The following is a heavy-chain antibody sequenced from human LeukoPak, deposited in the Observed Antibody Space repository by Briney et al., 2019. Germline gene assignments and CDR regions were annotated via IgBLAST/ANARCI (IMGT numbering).Heavy chain of an antibody. CDR1: GFTFSIYA. J-gene: IGHJ4*02. CDR3: AREPPGGGFDY. Sequence: GGSLRLSCAASGFTFSIYAMSWVRQAPGKGLEWVSVVYSGGNTYYADSVKGRFTISRDNSKNTLYLQMNSLRAEDTAVYYCAREPPGGGFDYWGQGTLVTVSS. D-gene: IGHD3-16*01. CDR2: VYSGGNT. V-gene: IGHV3-66*01.